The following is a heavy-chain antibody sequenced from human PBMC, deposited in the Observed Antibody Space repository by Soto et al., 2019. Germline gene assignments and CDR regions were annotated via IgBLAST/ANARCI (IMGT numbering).Heavy chain of an antibody. V-gene: IGHV4-30-2*01. Sequence: PSATLSLTCAVSGGSISSGGYSWSWIRQPPGKGLEWIGYIYHSGSTYYNPSLKSRVTISVDRSKNQFSLKLTSVTAADTAVYYCARVHVMVVAGSTFDYWGHGTLVTVSS. CDR3: ARVHVMVVAGSTFDY. CDR2: IYHSGST. D-gene: IGHD6-19*01. CDR1: GGSISSGGYS. J-gene: IGHJ4*01.